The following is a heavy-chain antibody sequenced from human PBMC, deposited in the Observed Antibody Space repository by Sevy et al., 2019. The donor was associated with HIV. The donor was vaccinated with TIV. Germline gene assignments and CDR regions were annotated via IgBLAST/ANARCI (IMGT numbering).Heavy chain of an antibody. Sequence: SETLSLTCAVSGYSISSGYYWGWIRQPPGKGLEWIGSFYDSGSTYYNPSLKSRVIISVDTSKNQFSLKLSSVTAADTAVYYCARHQPDGLSTLFFDYWGQGTLVTVSS. CDR2: FYDSGST. V-gene: IGHV4-38-2*01. J-gene: IGHJ4*02. CDR1: GYSISSGYY. CDR3: ARHQPDGLSTLFFDY.